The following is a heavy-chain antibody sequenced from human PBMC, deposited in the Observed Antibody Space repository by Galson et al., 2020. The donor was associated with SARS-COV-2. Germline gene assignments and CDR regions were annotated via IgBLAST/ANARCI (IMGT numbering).Heavy chain of an antibody. Sequence: SETLSLTCNVSGGFIRSSSYQRGWIRQPPGKGLEWIGSIYYSGRTYYNPPLKSRVTISVDTSKNQFYLKLSSVTAADPAVYYCAGDSWLDDIVVVAAGNWGQGTLVAVSS. CDR3: AGDSWLDDIVVVAAGN. V-gene: IGHV4-39*07. CDR2: IYYSGRT. D-gene: IGHD2-2*01. CDR1: GGFIRSSSYQ. J-gene: IGHJ1*01.